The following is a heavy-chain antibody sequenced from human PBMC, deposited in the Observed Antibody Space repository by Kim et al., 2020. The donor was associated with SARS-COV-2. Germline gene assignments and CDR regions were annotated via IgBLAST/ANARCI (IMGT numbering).Heavy chain of an antibody. CDR1: GGSISSSSYY. CDR2: LYYSGST. CDR3: ARRRGIAVAGTVGSGAFDI. D-gene: IGHD6-19*01. Sequence: SETLSLTCTVSGGSISSSSYYWGWIRQPPGKGLEWIGSLYYSGSTYYNPSLKGRVTISVDTPKNQFSLKLSSVTAADTAVYYCARRRGIAVAGTVGSGAFDIWGQGTMVTVSS. J-gene: IGHJ3*02. V-gene: IGHV4-39*01.